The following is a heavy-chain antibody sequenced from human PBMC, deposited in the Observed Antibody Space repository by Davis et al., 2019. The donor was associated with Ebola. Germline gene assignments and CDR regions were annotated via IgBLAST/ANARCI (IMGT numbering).Heavy chain of an antibody. CDR1: GFTFSSYG. CDR3: AKTDEYYYDSSEYGPYFQH. J-gene: IGHJ1*01. D-gene: IGHD3-22*01. Sequence: GESLKISCAASGFTFSSYGMHWVRQAPGKGLEWVAVISYDGSNKYYADSVKGRFTISRDNSKNTLYLQMNSLRAEDTAVYYCAKTDEYYYDSSEYGPYFQHWGQGTLVTVSS. V-gene: IGHV3-30*18. CDR2: ISYDGSNK.